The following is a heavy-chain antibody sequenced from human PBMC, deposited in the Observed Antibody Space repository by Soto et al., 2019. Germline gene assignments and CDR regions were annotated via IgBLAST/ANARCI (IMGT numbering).Heavy chain of an antibody. CDR2: INPSGGST. J-gene: IGHJ4*02. D-gene: IGHD6-13*01. Sequence: GASVKVSCKASGYTFTSYYMHWVRQAPGQGLEWMGIINPSGGSTSYAQKFQGRVTMTKDTSTSTVYTELSSLRSEDTAVYYCASASPQQLWDYWGQGTLVTVSS. CDR3: ASASPQQLWDY. CDR1: GYTFTSYY. V-gene: IGHV1-46*01.